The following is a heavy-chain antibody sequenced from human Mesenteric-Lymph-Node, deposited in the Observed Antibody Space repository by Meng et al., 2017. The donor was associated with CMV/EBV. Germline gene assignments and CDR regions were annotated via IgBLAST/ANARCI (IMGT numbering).Heavy chain of an antibody. Sequence: GESLKISCAASGFSFSSYWMTWVRQAPGRGLEWVASIQHIGEEKYYVDSLRGRFTISRDNVENLVYLQIDNLSADDTAVYYCAREAAYIAMSETDGYYKKYSFDAWGHGTTVTVSS. CDR2: IQHIGEEK. CDR3: AREAAYIAMSETDGYYKKYSFDA. J-gene: IGHJ6*02. CDR1: GFSFSSYW. V-gene: IGHV3-7*01. D-gene: IGHD1-26*01.